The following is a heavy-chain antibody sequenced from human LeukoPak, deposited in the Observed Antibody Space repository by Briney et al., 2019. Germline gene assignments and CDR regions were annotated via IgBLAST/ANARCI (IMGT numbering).Heavy chain of an antibody. CDR1: GYTFTSYY. D-gene: IGHD2-15*01. V-gene: IGHV1-46*01. Sequence: ASVKVSCKASGYTFTSYYTHWVRQAPGQGLEWMGIINPSGGSTSYAQKFQGRVTMTRDTSTSTAYMELSSLRSEDTAVYYCARGRGGKYCSGGSCYSYDYYYYYMDVWGKGTTVTVSS. CDR3: ARGRGGKYCSGGSCYSYDYYYYYMDV. J-gene: IGHJ6*03. CDR2: INPSGGST.